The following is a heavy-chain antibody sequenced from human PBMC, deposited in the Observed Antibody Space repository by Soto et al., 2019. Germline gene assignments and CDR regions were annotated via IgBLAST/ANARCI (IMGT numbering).Heavy chain of an antibody. CDR3: AKDLLHGSGY. V-gene: IGHV3-30*18. Sequence: GGSVRLSCAASGFTFSSYGMHWVRQAPGKGLEWVAVISYDGSNKYYADSVKGRFTISRDNSKNTLYLQMNSLRAEDTAVYYCAKDLLHGSGYWGQGTLVTVSS. J-gene: IGHJ4*02. CDR2: ISYDGSNK. CDR1: GFTFSSYG. D-gene: IGHD3-10*01.